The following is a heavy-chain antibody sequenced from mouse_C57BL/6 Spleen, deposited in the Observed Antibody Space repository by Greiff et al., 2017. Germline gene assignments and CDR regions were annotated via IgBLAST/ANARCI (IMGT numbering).Heavy chain of an antibody. CDR3: ARDGVTRDD. V-gene: IGHV5-6*01. J-gene: IGHJ2*01. D-gene: IGHD2-1*01. CDR2: ISSGGSYT. Sequence: EVKVVESGGDLVKPGGSLKLSCEASGFTFSSYGLSWVRQTPDKRLEWVATISSGGSYTYYPDSVKGRFTISRDNAKHTLYLQMSSLKAEDTAMYYCARDGVTRDDWGQGTTLTVSS. CDR1: GFTFSSYG.